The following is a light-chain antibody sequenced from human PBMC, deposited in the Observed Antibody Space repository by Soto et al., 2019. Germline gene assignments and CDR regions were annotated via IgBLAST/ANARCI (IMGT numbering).Light chain of an antibody. CDR3: KKYNSAPIT. Sequence: DIQMTQSPSSLSAAVGYRFTITCRASQGISNYLAWYQQKPGKVHKLMIYAAYTLQSGVQSRFSGSGSGTDFTLTIRSLQPEDVATYYCKKYNSAPITFGQGKRREIK. V-gene: IGKV1-27*01. CDR1: QGISNY. J-gene: IGKJ5*01. CDR2: AAY.